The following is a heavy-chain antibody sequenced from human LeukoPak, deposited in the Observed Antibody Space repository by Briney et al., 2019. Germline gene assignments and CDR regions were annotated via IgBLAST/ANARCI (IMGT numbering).Heavy chain of an antibody. J-gene: IGHJ2*01. V-gene: IGHV1-2*02. CDR1: VYTFTGYY. CDR3: ARDLVLNWGSNWYFDL. Sequence: ASVKVSCKASVYTFTGYYLHWVRQAPGQGLEWMGWINPNSGGTNYAQKFQGRVTMTRDTSISTAYMELSRLRSDDTAVYYCARDLVLNWGSNWYFDLWGRGTLVTVSS. CDR2: INPNSGGT. D-gene: IGHD4/OR15-4a*01.